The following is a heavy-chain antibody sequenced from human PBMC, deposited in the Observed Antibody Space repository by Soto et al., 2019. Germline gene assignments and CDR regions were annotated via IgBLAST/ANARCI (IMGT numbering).Heavy chain of an antibody. CDR3: AGMEAYCGGDCPFDY. D-gene: IGHD2-21*02. J-gene: IGHJ4*02. V-gene: IGHV1-46*01. CDR2: INPSSSST. CDR1: GYTFSNYY. Sequence: VQLVQSGAEVKKPGASVKVSCKASGYTFSNYYIHWVRQAPGQGLEWMGIINPSSSSTTYAQRFQGRVTMTRDTSTNTVYMALSSLRSEDTAMYYCAGMEAYCGGDCPFDYWGQGTLVTVSS.